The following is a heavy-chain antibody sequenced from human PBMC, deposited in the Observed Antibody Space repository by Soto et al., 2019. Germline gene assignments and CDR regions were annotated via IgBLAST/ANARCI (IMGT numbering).Heavy chain of an antibody. V-gene: IGHV1-2*02. D-gene: IGHD2-15*01. CDR3: ASEDCRNTNCLKGFDY. CDR2: INPESGNP. J-gene: IGHJ4*02. CDR1: GYTFTDYY. Sequence: ASVKVSCKASGYTFTDYYMHWVRQAPGQGFEWGGGINPESGNPKYVPKFQGRVTVTRDTSTSTAYMELNRLTSDDTAVYYCASEDCRNTNCLKGFDYWGQGTLVTVSS.